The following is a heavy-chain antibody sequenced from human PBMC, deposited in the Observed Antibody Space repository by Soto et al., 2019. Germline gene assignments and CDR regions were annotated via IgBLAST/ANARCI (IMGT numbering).Heavy chain of an antibody. D-gene: IGHD3-3*01. CDR2: ISSSSSYI. Sequence: PGGSLRLSCAASGFTFISYSMNWVRQAPGKGLEWVSSISSSSSYIYYADSVKGRFTISRDNAKNSLYLQMNSLRDEDTAVYYCARVSGVVIMAATRYGMDVWGQGNRVTVSS. J-gene: IGHJ6*02. CDR3: ARVSGVVIMAATRYGMDV. CDR1: GFTFISYS. V-gene: IGHV3-21*01.